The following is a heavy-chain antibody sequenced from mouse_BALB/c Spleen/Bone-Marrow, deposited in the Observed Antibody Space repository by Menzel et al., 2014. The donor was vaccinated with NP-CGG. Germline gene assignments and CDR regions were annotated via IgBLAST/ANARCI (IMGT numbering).Heavy chain of an antibody. J-gene: IGHJ3*01. CDR1: GFTFNYYY. CDR3: ARDGEYRYDWFAY. Sequence: EVQRVESGGGLVKPGGSLKLSCTASGFTFNYYYMYWVRQNPEKRLKWVATISDGGDYTYYLDSVKGRFTISRDNAKNNLYLQMSSLKSEDTAMYYCARDGEYRYDWFAYWGQGTLVTVSA. V-gene: IGHV5-4*02. D-gene: IGHD2-14*01. CDR2: ISDGGDYT.